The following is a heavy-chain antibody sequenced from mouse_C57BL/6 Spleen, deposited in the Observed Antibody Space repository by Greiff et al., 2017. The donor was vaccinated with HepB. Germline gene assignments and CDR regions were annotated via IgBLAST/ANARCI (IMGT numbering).Heavy chain of an antibody. Sequence: QVQLQQPGAELVKPGASVKLSFTSYWMHWVKQRPGRGLEWIGRIDPHSGGTKYNEKFKSKATLTVDKPSSTAYMQLSSLTSEDSAVYYCARQLYYGSTHFDYWGQGTTLTVAS. V-gene: IGHV1-72*01. CDR2: IDPHSGGT. CDR3: ARQLYYGSTHFDY. D-gene: IGHD1-1*01. J-gene: IGHJ2*01. CDR1: TSYW.